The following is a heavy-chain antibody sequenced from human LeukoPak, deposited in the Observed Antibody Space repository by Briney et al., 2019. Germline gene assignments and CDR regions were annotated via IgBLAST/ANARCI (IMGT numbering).Heavy chain of an antibody. Sequence: PGGSLRLSCAASAFTFDIYAMHWVRQAPGKGLEWVALISYDGSNKYYADSVKGRFTISRDNSKNTLYLQMNSLRAEDTAVYYCAREPIYDTIHDAFDIWGQGTMVTVSS. D-gene: IGHD3-22*01. CDR3: AREPIYDTIHDAFDI. CDR2: ISYDGSNK. J-gene: IGHJ3*02. V-gene: IGHV3-30-3*01. CDR1: AFTFDIYA.